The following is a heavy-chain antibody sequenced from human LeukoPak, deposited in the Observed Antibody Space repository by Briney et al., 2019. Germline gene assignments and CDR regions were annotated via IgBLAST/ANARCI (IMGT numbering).Heavy chain of an antibody. J-gene: IGHJ4*02. CDR3: ARGRYGDYDLDYFDY. D-gene: IGHD5-12*01. CDR1: GGSISSYY. Sequence: SETLSLTCTVSGGSISSYYWTWIRQPPGKGLEWIGHIYYSGSTKYNPSLKSRVTISVDTSKNQFSLKLSSVTAADTAVYYCARGRYGDYDLDYFDYWGQGTLVTVSS. V-gene: IGHV4-59*08. CDR2: IYYSGST.